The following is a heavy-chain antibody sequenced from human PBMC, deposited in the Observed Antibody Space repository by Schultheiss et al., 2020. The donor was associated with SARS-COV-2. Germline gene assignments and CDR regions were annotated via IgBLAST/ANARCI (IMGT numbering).Heavy chain of an antibody. CDR3: ARGGPRIRVVIAPSSYYGMDV. J-gene: IGHJ6*02. Sequence: GGSLRLSCAASGFTFSNYAMSWVRQAPGKGLEWVAVISYDGSNKYYADSVKGRFTISRDNSKNTLYLQMNSLRAEDTAVYYCARGGPRIRVVIAPSSYYGMDVWGQGTTVTVSS. CDR1: GFTFSNYA. D-gene: IGHD2-21*01. V-gene: IGHV3-30*03. CDR2: ISYDGSNK.